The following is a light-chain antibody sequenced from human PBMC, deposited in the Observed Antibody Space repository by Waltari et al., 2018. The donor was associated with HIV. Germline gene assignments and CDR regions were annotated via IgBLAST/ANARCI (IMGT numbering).Light chain of an antibody. CDR2: EVS. V-gene: IGLV2-14*01. J-gene: IGLJ3*02. CDR3: SSYTSSSTRV. Sequence: QSALTQPASVSGSPGQSLTISCTRTSRDVGGYNYVSWYQQHPGKAPKLMIYEVSNRPSGVSNRFSGSKSGNTASLTIAGLQAEDEADYYCSSYTSSSTRVFGGGTKLTVL. CDR1: SRDVGGYNY.